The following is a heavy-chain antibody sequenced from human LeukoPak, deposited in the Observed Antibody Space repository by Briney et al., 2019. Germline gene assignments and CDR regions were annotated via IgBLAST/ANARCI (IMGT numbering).Heavy chain of an antibody. Sequence: PSQTLSLTCAISGDSVSSNSAAWNWIRQSPSRGLEWLGGTYYRSKWYNDYAVSVKGRITFNTDTSRNQFSLQLNSVTPEDTAVYYCARDTGRRFDYWGQGTLVTVSS. V-gene: IGHV6-1*01. D-gene: IGHD1-14*01. CDR1: GDSVSSNSAA. CDR3: ARDTGRRFDY. J-gene: IGHJ4*02. CDR2: TYYRSKWYN.